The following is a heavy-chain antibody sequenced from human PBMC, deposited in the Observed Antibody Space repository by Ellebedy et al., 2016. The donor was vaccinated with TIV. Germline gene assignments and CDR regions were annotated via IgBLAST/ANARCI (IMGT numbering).Heavy chain of an antibody. D-gene: IGHD6-19*01. V-gene: IGHV1-2*02. CDR1: GYTFTGYY. J-gene: IGHJ4*02. Sequence: ASVKVSCXASGYTFTGYYMHWVRQAPGQGLEWMGWINPNSGGTNYAQKFQGRVTMTRDTSISTAYMELSRLRSDDTAVYYCARGAVAGYNYFDYWGQGTLVTVSA. CDR3: ARGAVAGYNYFDY. CDR2: INPNSGGT.